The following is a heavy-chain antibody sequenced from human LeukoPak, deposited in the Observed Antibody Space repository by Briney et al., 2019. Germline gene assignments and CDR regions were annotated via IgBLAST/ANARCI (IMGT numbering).Heavy chain of an antibody. CDR3: ARVPAAGTKHFDY. CDR2: ISPNSGGT. V-gene: IGHV1-2*02. Sequence: ASVKVSCKASGYTFTGYYMHWVRQAPGQGLEWMGWISPNSGGTNYAQKFQGRVTMTRDTSISTAYMELSRLRSDDTAVYYCARVPAAGTKHFDYWGQGTLVTVSS. CDR1: GYTFTGYY. J-gene: IGHJ4*02. D-gene: IGHD6-13*01.